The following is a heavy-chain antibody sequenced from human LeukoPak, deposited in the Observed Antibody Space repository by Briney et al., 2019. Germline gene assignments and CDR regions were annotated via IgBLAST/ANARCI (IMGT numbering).Heavy chain of an antibody. D-gene: IGHD6-19*01. J-gene: IGHJ5*02. V-gene: IGHV4-59*01. CDR1: GGSISSYY. CDR2: IYYSGST. Sequence: SETLSLTCTVSGGSISSYYWSWIRQPPGKGLEWIGYIYYSGSTNYNPSLKSRVTISVDTSKNQFSLKLSSVTAADTAVYYCARDGLPHHSSGWYNWIDPWGQGTLVTVSS. CDR3: ARDGLPHHSSGWYNWIDP.